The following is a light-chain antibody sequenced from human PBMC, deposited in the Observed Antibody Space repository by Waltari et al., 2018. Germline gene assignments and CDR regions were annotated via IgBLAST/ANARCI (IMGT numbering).Light chain of an antibody. Sequence: DIVMTQSPDSLAVSLGERATINCTASQTILSSANHKNALAWYQQKPGHPPKLLIYWASTRTSGVPDRFSGRGSETDFTLTISRLQADDVAVYYCQQYYSPPLTFGGGTKVEIK. V-gene: IGKV4-1*01. CDR2: WAS. CDR3: QQYYSPPLT. CDR1: QTILSSANHKNA. J-gene: IGKJ4*01.